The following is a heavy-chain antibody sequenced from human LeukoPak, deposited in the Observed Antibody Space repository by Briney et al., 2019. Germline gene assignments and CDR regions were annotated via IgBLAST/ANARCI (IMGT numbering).Heavy chain of an antibody. J-gene: IGHJ4*02. Sequence: SLNTSCKGSGYSLTSYWIGWVRQMPGKGLEWMGIIYPGDSDTRYSPSFQGQVTISADKSISTAYLQWSSLKASDTAMYYCARFRDYGDYVDYWGQGTLVTVSS. CDR3: ARFRDYGDYVDY. CDR1: GYSLTSYW. CDR2: IYPGDSDT. D-gene: IGHD4-17*01. V-gene: IGHV5-51*01.